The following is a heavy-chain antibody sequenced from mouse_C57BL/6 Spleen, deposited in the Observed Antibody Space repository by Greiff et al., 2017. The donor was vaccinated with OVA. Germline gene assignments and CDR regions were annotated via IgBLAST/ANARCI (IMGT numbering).Heavy chain of an antibody. J-gene: IGHJ1*03. CDR1: GFTFSDYG. V-gene: IGHV5-17*01. CDR2: ISSGSSTI. CDR3: ARTVVARWYCDV. Sequence: EVKLMESGGGLVKPGGSLKLSCAASGFTFSDYGMHWVRQAPEKGLEWVAYISSGSSTIYYADTVKGRFTISRDNAKNTLCLQMTTLRSDDTAMYYGARTVVARWYCDVWGTGTTVTVSS. D-gene: IGHD1-1*01.